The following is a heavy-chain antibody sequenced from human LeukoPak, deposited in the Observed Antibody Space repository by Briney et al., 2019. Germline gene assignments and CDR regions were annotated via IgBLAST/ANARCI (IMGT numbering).Heavy chain of an antibody. V-gene: IGHV3-11*01. CDR2: ISASGSSI. J-gene: IGHJ5*02. CDR3: ASEYCTNGVCYNP. Sequence: GGSLRLSCSASGFTFSDYDMSWIRQAPGKGLEWVSYISASGSSIYYADSVKGRFTISRDNAKNSLYLQMNSLTTEDTAVYYCASEYCTNGVCYNPWGQGTLVTVSS. CDR1: GFTFSDYD. D-gene: IGHD2-8*01.